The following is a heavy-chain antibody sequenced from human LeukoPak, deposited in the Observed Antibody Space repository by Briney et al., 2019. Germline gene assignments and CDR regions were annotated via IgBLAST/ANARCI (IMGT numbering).Heavy chain of an antibody. J-gene: IGHJ4*02. D-gene: IGHD4-17*01. CDR3: AKHTVPPYFDF. Sequence: GGSLRLSCAASGFTFSSYALSWVRQAPGKGLECVSGITGSGVPTYYADSVKGWFTISRDNSKNTLYLQVNSLRAEDTAIYYCAKHTVPPYFDFWGQGTLVTVSS. CDR2: ITGSGVPT. CDR1: GFTFSSYA. V-gene: IGHV3-23*01.